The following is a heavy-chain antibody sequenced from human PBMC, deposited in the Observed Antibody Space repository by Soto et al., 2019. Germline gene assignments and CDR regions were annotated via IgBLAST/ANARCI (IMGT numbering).Heavy chain of an antibody. J-gene: IGHJ4*02. CDR1: GYTFTSYY. D-gene: IGHD3-22*01. CDR3: ARVPAEQYDMRGKGKRFFDY. V-gene: IGHV1-46*01. CDR2: INPSGGST. Sequence: GASVKVSCKASGYTFTSYYMHWVRQAPGQGLEWMGIINPSGGSTSYAQKFQGRVTMTRDTSTSTVYMELSSLRSEDTAVYYCARVPAEQYDMRGKGKRFFDYWGQGTLVTVSS.